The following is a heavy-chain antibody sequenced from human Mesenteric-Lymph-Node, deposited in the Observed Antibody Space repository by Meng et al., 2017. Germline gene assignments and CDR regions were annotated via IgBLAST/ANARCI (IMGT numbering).Heavy chain of an antibody. Sequence: GGLLRLSCAASGFTFSNYVMSWVRQAPGKGLEWVSGVTGGGGTTYYADSVKGRFTISKDNSENTVSLQMNSLRAEATAVYYCARGRRGYCASTSCYPDLDYWGQGTLVTVSS. CDR3: ARGRRGYCASTSCYPDLDY. D-gene: IGHD2-2*01. CDR2: VTGGGGTT. V-gene: IGHV3-23*01. J-gene: IGHJ4*02. CDR1: GFTFSNYV.